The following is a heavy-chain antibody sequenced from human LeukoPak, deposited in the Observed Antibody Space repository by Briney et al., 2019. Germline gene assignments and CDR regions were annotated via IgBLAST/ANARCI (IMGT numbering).Heavy chain of an antibody. D-gene: IGHD2-15*01. CDR3: ARGLGYCSGGSCYSDY. Sequence: GASVKVSCKASGYTFTSYDINWVRQATGQGLEWMGLMNPNSGNTGYAQKFQGRVTMTRNTSISTAYMELSSLRSEDTAVYYCARGLGYCSGGSCYSDYWGQGTLVTVSS. V-gene: IGHV1-8*01. J-gene: IGHJ4*02. CDR2: MNPNSGNT. CDR1: GYTFTSYD.